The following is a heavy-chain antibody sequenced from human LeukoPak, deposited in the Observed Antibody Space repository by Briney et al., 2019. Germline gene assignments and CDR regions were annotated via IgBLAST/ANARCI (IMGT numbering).Heavy chain of an antibody. CDR2: INSDGSST. CDR3: ARGYSSAYRVDY. V-gene: IGHV3-74*01. CDR1: GFTFSSYC. J-gene: IGHJ4*02. D-gene: IGHD3-22*01. Sequence: GGSLRLSCAASGFTFSSYCMHWVRQAPGKGLVWVSRINSDGSSTSYADSVKGRFTISRDNAKNTLYLQMNSLRAEDMAVYYCARGYSSAYRVDYWGQGTLVTVSS.